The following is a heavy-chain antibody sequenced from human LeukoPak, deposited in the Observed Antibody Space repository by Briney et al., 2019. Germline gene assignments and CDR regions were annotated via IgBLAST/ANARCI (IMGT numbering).Heavy chain of an antibody. Sequence: SVKVSCKASGFTFTSSAMQWVRQARGQRLEWIGWIVVGSGNANYAQKFQERVTITRDMSTSTAYMELSSLRSEDTAVYYCAATRGSYYYDTFDYWGQGTLVAVSS. CDR1: GFTFTSSA. CDR2: IVVGSGNA. J-gene: IGHJ4*02. CDR3: AATRGSYYYDTFDY. D-gene: IGHD3-22*01. V-gene: IGHV1-58*02.